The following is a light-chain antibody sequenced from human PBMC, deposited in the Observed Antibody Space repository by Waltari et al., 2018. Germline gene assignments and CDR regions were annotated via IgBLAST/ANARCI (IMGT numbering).Light chain of an antibody. Sequence: EIVLTQSPATLSLSPGERATLSCRASQSVSSYLAWYQQKPGQAPRLLIYDASNRATGIPARFGGSGSGTDFTVTISSLEPEDFAVYYCQQRSNWPSFGPGTKVDIK. J-gene: IGKJ3*01. CDR3: QQRSNWPS. CDR1: QSVSSY. V-gene: IGKV3-11*01. CDR2: DAS.